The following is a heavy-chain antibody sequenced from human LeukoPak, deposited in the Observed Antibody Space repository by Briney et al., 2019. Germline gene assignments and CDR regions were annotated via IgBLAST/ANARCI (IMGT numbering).Heavy chain of an antibody. D-gene: IGHD6-13*01. J-gene: IGHJ5*02. V-gene: IGHV3-48*03. Sequence: GGSLRLSCAASGFTLSSSEMNWVRQAPGKGLEWVSYISRSGSTIFYADSVKGRFTISRDNAKNSVSLQMNSLRAEDTAVYYCAKPHPPAAAGTFRYNFFDPWGQGTLVTVSS. CDR2: ISRSGSTI. CDR1: GFTLSSSE. CDR3: AKPHPPAAAGTFRYNFFDP.